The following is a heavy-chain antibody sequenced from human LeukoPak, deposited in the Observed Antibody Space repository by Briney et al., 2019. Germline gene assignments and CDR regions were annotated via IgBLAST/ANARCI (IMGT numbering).Heavy chain of an antibody. CDR3: ARRGYFDY. V-gene: IGHV3-30-3*01. CDR2: ISYDGSNK. D-gene: IGHD3-22*01. Sequence: GGSLRLSCAASGFTLSSYAMHWVRQAPGKGLEWVAVISYDGSNKYYADSVKGRFTISRDNSKNTLYLQMNSLRAEDTAVYYCARRGYFDYWGQGTLVTVSS. CDR1: GFTLSSYA. J-gene: IGHJ4*02.